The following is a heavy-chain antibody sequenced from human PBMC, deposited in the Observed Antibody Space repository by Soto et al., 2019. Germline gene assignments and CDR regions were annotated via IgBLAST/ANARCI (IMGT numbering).Heavy chain of an antibody. V-gene: IGHV4-34*01. Sequence: QVQLQQWGAGLLKPSETLSLTCAVYGGSFSGYYWSWIRQPPGKGLEWIGEINHSGSTNYNPSLMSRVTISVDTSKNQFSLELSSVTAADTAVYYCARVFPPRNCSSTSCYEGSRVTPYYFDYWGQGTLVTVSS. J-gene: IGHJ4*02. D-gene: IGHD2-2*01. CDR1: GGSFSGYY. CDR3: ARVFPPRNCSSTSCYEGSRVTPYYFDY. CDR2: INHSGST.